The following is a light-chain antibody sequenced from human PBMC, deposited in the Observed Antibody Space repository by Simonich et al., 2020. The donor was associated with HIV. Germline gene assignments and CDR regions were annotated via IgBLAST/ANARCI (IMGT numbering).Light chain of an antibody. V-gene: IGKV4-1*01. J-gene: IGKJ1*01. Sequence: DIVMTQSPDSLAVSLGERATINCKSSQSVLYNSYNKNYLAGYQRKPRQPPKLLIYWASTRESGVPDRFSGSGSGTDFTLTISSLQAEDVAVYYCQQYYTTPRTFGQGTKVEIK. CDR3: QQYYTTPRT. CDR2: WAS. CDR1: QSVLYNSYNKNY.